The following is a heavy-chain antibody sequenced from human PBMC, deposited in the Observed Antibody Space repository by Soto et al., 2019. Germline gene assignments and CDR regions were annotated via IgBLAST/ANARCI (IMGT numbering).Heavy chain of an antibody. CDR2: ISGSGGST. Sequence: EVQLLESGGGLVQPGGSLRLSCAASGFTFSSYAMSWVRQAPGKGLEWVSAISGSGGSTYYADSVKGRFTISRDNSKNTLYLQMNSLRAEDTAVYYCAKDSPCGGDCYPPAVTDYWGRGTLVTVSS. CDR3: AKDSPCGGDCYPPAVTDY. J-gene: IGHJ4*02. V-gene: IGHV3-23*01. D-gene: IGHD2-21*02. CDR1: GFTFSSYA.